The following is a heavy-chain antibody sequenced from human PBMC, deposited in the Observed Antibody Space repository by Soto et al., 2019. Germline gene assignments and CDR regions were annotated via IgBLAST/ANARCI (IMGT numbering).Heavy chain of an antibody. V-gene: IGHV4-31*03. CDR2: IYYSGST. CDR1: GGSISSGGYY. D-gene: IGHD3-22*01. Sequence: SATLSLTCTVSGGSISSGGYYWSWIRQHPGKGLEWIGYIYYSGSTYYNPSLKSRVTISVDTSKNQFSLKLSSVTAADTAVYYCARGIYDSRNFDYWGQGTLVTVSS. CDR3: ARGIYDSRNFDY. J-gene: IGHJ4*02.